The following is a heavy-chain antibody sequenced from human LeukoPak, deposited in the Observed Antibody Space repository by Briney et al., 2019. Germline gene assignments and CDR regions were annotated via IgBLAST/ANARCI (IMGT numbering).Heavy chain of an antibody. V-gene: IGHV4-38-2*02. CDR1: GYSISSGYY. Sequence: PSETLSLTCTVSGYSISSGYYWGWIRQPPGKGLEWIGSIYHSGSTYYNPSLKSRVTISVDTSKNQFSLKLSSVTAADTAVYYCASVCSGGSCHSGHRWFDPWGQGTLVTVSS. D-gene: IGHD2-15*01. J-gene: IGHJ5*02. CDR2: IYHSGST. CDR3: ASVCSGGSCHSGHRWFDP.